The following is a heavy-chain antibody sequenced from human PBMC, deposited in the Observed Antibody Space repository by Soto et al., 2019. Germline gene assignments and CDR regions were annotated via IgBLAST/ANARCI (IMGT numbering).Heavy chain of an antibody. J-gene: IGHJ4*02. CDR1: GFTFSSYA. CDR3: ARLDKFSSGWS. CDR2: ISYDGSIE. Sequence: QVQLVESGGGVVQPGRSLRLSCAASGFTFSSYAMHWVRQAPGKGLEWVATISYDGSIEYYADSVKARFTVSRDNSENTLHLQMESLGPEDTALFYCARLDKFSSGWSWGQGTLVTVSS. D-gene: IGHD6-19*01. V-gene: IGHV3-30-3*01.